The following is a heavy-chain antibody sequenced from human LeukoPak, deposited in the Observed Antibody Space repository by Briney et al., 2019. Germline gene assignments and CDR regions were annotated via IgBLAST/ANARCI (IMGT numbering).Heavy chain of an antibody. D-gene: IGHD3-16*01. V-gene: IGHV1-46*01. Sequence: GASVKVSCKASGYTFTSYYMHWVRQAPGQGLEWMGIINPSGGSTSYAQKFQGRVTMTRDTSTSTVYMELSSLRSEDTAVYYCARERFLGEIYYYYYGMDVWGQGTTVTVSS. CDR3: ARERFLGEIYYYYYGMDV. CDR1: GYTFTSYY. CDR2: INPSGGST. J-gene: IGHJ6*02.